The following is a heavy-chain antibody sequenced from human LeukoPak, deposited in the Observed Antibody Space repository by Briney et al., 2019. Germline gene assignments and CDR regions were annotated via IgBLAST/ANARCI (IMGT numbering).Heavy chain of an antibody. V-gene: IGHV3-11*01. CDR3: ARERGRRGYYDSSGYYMESSY. CDR1: GFTFSDYY. J-gene: IGHJ4*02. Sequence: PGGSLRLSCAASGFTFSDYYMSWIRQAPPQGLGRVSYVSSSDSTRYYADSVKGRFTITRDNAKNSLYLQMNRLRAEETAVYYCARERGRRGYYDSSGYYMESSYWGQGTLVTVSS. CDR2: VSSSDSTR. D-gene: IGHD3-22*01.